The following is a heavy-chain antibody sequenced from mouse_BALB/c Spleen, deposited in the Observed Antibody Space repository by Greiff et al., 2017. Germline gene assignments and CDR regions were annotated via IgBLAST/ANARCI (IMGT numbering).Heavy chain of an antibody. CDR1: GFAFSSYD. Sequence: EVQVVESGGGLVKPGGSLKLSCAASGFAFSSYDMSWVRQTPEKRLEWVAYISSGGGSTYYPDTVKGRFTISRDNAKNTLYLQMSSLKSEDTAMYYCARQTARASYFDYWGQGTTLTVSS. V-gene: IGHV5-12-1*01. D-gene: IGHD3-2*01. CDR2: ISSGGGST. CDR3: ARQTARASYFDY. J-gene: IGHJ2*01.